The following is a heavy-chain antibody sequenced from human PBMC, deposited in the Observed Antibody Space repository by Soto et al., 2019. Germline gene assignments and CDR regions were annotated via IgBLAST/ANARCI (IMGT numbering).Heavy chain of an antibody. Sequence: PGESLKISCKGSGYIFTNNWIGWVRQMPGKGLEWMGIIYPDDSDTRYSPSFQGQVTISADKSISTAYLQWRSLKASDTDMYYCARGYSRLADDAFDLWGQGTMVTVSS. V-gene: IGHV5-51*01. CDR1: GYIFTNNW. CDR2: IYPDDSDT. D-gene: IGHD5-12*01. CDR3: ARGYSRLADDAFDL. J-gene: IGHJ3*01.